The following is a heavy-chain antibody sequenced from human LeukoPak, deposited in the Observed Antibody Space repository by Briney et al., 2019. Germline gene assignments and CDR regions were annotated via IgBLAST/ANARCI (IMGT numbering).Heavy chain of an antibody. CDR2: IYHSGST. CDR3: AISSGGYSYGLDY. J-gene: IGHJ4*02. D-gene: IGHD5-18*01. CDR1: GYSISSGYY. Sequence: SETLSLTCAVSGYSISSGYYWGWIRQPPGKGLEWIGSIYHSGSTYYNPSLKSRVTISVDTSKNQSSLKLSSVTAADTAVYYCAISSGGYSYGLDYWGQGTLVTVSS. V-gene: IGHV4-38-2*01.